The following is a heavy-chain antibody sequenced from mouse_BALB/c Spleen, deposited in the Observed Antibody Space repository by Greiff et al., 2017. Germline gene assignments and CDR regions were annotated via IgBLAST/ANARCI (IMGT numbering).Heavy chain of an antibody. CDR1: GFTFSSYA. CDR3: ARGWDYAMDY. CDR2: ISSGGST. J-gene: IGHJ4*01. D-gene: IGHD4-1*01. Sequence: EVKLVESGGGLVKPGGSLKLSCAASGFTFSSYAMSWVRQTPEKRLEWVASISSGGSTYYPDSVKGRFTISRDNARNILYLQMSSLRSEDTAMYYFARGWDYAMDYWGQGTSVTVSS. V-gene: IGHV5-6-5*01.